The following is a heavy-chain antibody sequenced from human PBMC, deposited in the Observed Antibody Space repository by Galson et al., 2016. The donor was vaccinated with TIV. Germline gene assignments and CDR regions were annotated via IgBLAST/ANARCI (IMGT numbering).Heavy chain of an antibody. CDR2: ISLSGTTA. D-gene: IGHD4-17*01. CDR3: AKPEGDGDYSLGAAFDF. V-gene: IGHV3-23*01. J-gene: IGHJ3*01. Sequence: LRLSCAASGFSVGFYVMSWVRQAPGKGLEWVSGISLSGTTAYYADSVRGRFIISRDNSRYTIYLEMNRLRAEDTAVYYCAKPEGDGDYSLGAAFDFWGQGTMVSVSS. CDR1: GFSVGFYV.